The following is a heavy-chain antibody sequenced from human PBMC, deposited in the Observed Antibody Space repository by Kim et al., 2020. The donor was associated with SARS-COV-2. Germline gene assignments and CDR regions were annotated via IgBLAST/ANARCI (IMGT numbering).Heavy chain of an antibody. D-gene: IGHD2-15*01. CDR1: GYTFTSYY. CDR2: INPSGGST. V-gene: IGHV1-46*01. Sequence: ASVKVSCKASGYTFTSYYMHWVRQAPGQGLEWMGIINPSGGSTSYAQKFQGRVTMTRDTSTSTVYMELSSLRSEDTAVYYCARDLALGVVAATEYYYYYGMDVWGQGTTVTVSS. CDR3: ARDLALGVVAATEYYYYYGMDV. J-gene: IGHJ6*02.